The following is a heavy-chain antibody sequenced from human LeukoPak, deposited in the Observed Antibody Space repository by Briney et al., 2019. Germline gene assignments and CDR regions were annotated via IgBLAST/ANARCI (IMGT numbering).Heavy chain of an antibody. CDR3: ARGGPLEWAPDAFDL. CDR2: INPQNTGT. D-gene: IGHD1-1*01. J-gene: IGHJ3*01. Sequence: ASVKVSCKASGYTFTGYYIHWVRQAPGQGLEWMGWINPQNTGTNYAQKFQDRVTMTRDTSIRTAYMVLIRLKSDDTAVFYCARGGPLEWAPDAFDLWGQGTMVTVSS. V-gene: IGHV1-2*02. CDR1: GYTFTGYY.